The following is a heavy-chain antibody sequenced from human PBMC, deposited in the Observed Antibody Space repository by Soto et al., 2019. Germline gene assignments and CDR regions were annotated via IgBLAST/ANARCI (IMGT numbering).Heavy chain of an antibody. CDR1: GGSISSYY. V-gene: IGHV4-59*01. CDR2: IYYSGST. D-gene: IGHD3-10*01. CDR3: AREEVRGVRQYGMDV. J-gene: IGHJ6*02. Sequence: SETLSLTCTVSGGSISSYYWSWIRQPPGKGLEWIGYIYYSGSTNYNPSLKSRVTISVDTSKNQFSLKLSSVTAADTAVYYCAREEVRGVRQYGMDVWGQGTTVTVSS.